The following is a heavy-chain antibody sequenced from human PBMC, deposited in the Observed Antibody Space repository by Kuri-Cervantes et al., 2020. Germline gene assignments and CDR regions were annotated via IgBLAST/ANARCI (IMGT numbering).Heavy chain of an antibody. CDR1: GFTFDDYA. Sequence: SLKISCAASGFTFDDYAMHWVRQAPGKGLEWVSGISWNSGSIGYADSVKGRFTISRDNAKNSLYLQMNSLRAEDTAVYYCATGEWLSAAGAFDYWGQGTLVTVSS. CDR2: ISWNSGSI. J-gene: IGHJ4*02. D-gene: IGHD3-3*01. CDR3: ATGEWLSAAGAFDY. V-gene: IGHV3-9*01.